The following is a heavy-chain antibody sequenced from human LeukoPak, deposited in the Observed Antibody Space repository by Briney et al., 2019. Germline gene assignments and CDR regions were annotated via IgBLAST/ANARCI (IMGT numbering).Heavy chain of an antibody. CDR2: IYPGDSDT. D-gene: IGHD3-22*01. V-gene: IGHV5-51*01. J-gene: IGHJ4*02. CDR1: GYNFINQW. Sequence: GESLKISCKGSGYNFINQWIGWVRQMPGKGLEWMGIIYPGDSDTRYSPSFQGQVTISADKSISTAYLQWSSLKASDTAMYYCARLRDSSGYYYSPLGYWGQGTLVTVSS. CDR3: ARLRDSSGYYYSPLGY.